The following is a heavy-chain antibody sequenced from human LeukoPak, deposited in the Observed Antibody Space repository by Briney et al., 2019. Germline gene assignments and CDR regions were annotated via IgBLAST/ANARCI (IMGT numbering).Heavy chain of an antibody. J-gene: IGHJ4*02. CDR2: TYYRSKWYN. D-gene: IGHD2-2*01. V-gene: IGHV6-1*01. CDR3: VRGNMHFDY. CDR1: GESVSSNGAA. Sequence: SQTLSLTCAISGESVSSNGAAWNWIRPSPSSGLEWLGRTYYRSKWYNEYSVSVKSRITINPDTSKNQFSLQLNSVTPEDSAVYYCVRGNMHFDYWGQGTLVTVSS.